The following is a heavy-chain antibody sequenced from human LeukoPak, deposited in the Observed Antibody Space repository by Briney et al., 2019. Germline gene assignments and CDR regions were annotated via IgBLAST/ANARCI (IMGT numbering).Heavy chain of an antibody. CDR3: AKDNYDSSGYYSNYFDY. D-gene: IGHD3-22*01. CDR1: GFTFSSYA. V-gene: IGHV3-23*01. CDR2: IGGSGGST. J-gene: IGHJ4*02. Sequence: GGSLRLSCAASGFTFSSYAMSWVRQAPGKGLEWVSAIGGSGGSTYYADSVKGRFTISRDNSKNTLYLQMNSLRAEDTAVYYCAKDNYDSSGYYSNYFDYWGQGTLVTVSS.